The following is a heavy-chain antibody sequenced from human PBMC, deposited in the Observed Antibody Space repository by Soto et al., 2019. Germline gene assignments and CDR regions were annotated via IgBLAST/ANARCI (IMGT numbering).Heavy chain of an antibody. Sequence: GGSLRLSCAASGFTFSSYGMHWVRQAPGKGLEWVAVIWYDGSNNHYADSVKGRFTISRDNSKNTLYLQMNSLRAEDTAVYYCAGDSMGSSWLRGPHYWGQGTLVTVSS. CDR3: AGDSMGSSWLRGPHY. D-gene: IGHD6-13*01. CDR2: IWYDGSNN. V-gene: IGHV3-33*08. J-gene: IGHJ4*02. CDR1: GFTFSSYG.